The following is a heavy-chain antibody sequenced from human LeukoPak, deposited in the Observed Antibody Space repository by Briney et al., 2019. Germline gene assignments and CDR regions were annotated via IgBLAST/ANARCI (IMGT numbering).Heavy chain of an antibody. CDR3: STGAPRTSFDY. V-gene: IGHV3-30-3*01. J-gene: IGHJ4*02. Sequence: GGSLRLSCAASKFTFSSYAINWVRHAPGKGLEWVAVMSNDGINKYYGDSVKGRFTISRDSSENTLYLQMNSLRAEDTAVYFCSTGAPRTSFDYWGQGTLVTVPS. CDR1: KFTFSSYA. D-gene: IGHD1-26*01. CDR2: MSNDGINK.